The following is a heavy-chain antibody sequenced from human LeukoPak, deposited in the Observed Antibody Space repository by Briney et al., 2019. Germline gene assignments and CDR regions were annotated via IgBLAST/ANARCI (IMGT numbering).Heavy chain of an antibody. CDR2: IYSSGST. V-gene: IGHV4-59*01. D-gene: IGHD3-10*01. CDR3: ARVYDSGSQAYFYYMDV. Sequence: SETLSLTCNVSGGSISGYYWSWIRQPPGKGLEWIGYIYSSGSTNYNPSLKSRVTMSVDTSKNQFSLKVNSVTAADTAVYYCARVYDSGSQAYFYYMDVWGKGTTVTISS. CDR1: GGSISGYY. J-gene: IGHJ6*03.